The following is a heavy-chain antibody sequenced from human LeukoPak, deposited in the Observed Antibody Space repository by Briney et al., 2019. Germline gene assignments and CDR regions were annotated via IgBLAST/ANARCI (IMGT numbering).Heavy chain of an antibody. CDR1: GFTFSGSA. J-gene: IGHJ4*02. D-gene: IGHD5-12*01. CDR2: IRSKANSYAT. Sequence: GGSLKLSCAASGFTFSGSALHWVRQASGKGLEWVGRIRSKANSYATAYAASVKGRFTISRDDSKNTAYLQMNSLKTGDTAIYYCTSSSYYGGYPGYWGQGTLVTVSS. V-gene: IGHV3-73*01. CDR3: TSSSYYGGYPGY.